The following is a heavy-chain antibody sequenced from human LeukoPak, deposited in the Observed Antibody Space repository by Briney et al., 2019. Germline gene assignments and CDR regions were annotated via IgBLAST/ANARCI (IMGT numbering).Heavy chain of an antibody. J-gene: IGHJ1*01. V-gene: IGHV4-59*01. CDR2: IYYSGST. Sequence: SETLSLTWGVSVGSISSYYWSWIRQPPGKGLEWIGYIYYSGSTNYNLSLKSRVTISVDTSKNQFSLKLSSVTAADTAVYYCARDPGFQHWGQGTLVTVSS. CDR3: ARDPGFQH. CDR1: VGSISSYY.